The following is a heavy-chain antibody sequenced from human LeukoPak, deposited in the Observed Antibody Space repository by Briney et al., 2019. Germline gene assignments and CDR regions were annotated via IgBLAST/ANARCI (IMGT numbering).Heavy chain of an antibody. CDR2: IYHSGAT. J-gene: IGHJ3*02. CDR3: ARRHIAAAPHAFDI. CDR1: GDSVTSSNW. Sequence: SETLSLTCAVSGDSVTSSNWWSWVRQPPGKGLEWIGEIYHSGATNYNPSLKSRVTISVDTSKNQFSLKLSSVTAADTAVYYCARRHIAAAPHAFDIWGQGTMVTVSS. D-gene: IGHD2-15*01. V-gene: IGHV4-4*02.